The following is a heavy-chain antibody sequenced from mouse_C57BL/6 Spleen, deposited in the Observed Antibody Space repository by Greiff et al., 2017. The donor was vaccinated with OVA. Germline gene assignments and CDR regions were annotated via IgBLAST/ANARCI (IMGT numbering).Heavy chain of an antibody. CDR2: ISNGGGSN. CDR3: ARQNNYDYAMDY. J-gene: IGHJ4*01. D-gene: IGHD5-1-1*01. V-gene: IGHV5-12*01. CDR1: GFTFSDYY. Sequence: EVNVVESGGGLVQPGGSLKLTCAASGFTFSDYYMYWVRQTPEKRLEWVAYISNGGGSNYYPDTVKGRFTISRDNAKNTLYLQMSRLKSEDTAMYYCARQNNYDYAMDYWGQGTSVTVSS.